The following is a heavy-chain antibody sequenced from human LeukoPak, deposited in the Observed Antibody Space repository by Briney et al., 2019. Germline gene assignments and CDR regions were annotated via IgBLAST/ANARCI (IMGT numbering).Heavy chain of an antibody. CDR3: ARDGYGSGELLDP. CDR2: IYYSGST. D-gene: IGHD3-10*01. Sequence: PSETLSLTCTVSGGSISSGGYYWSWIRQHPGKGPEWIGYIYYSGSTYYNPSLKSRVTISVDTSKNQFSLKLSSVTAADTAVYYCARDGYGSGELLDPWGQGTLVTVSS. J-gene: IGHJ5*02. CDR1: GGSISSGGYY. V-gene: IGHV4-31*03.